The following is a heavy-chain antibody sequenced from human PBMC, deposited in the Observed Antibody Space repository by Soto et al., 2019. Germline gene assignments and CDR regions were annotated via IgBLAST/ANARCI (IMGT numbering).Heavy chain of an antibody. CDR3: VRRGFSSSWGYWYFDL. CDR1: GYTFTSYD. J-gene: IGHJ2*01. Sequence: QAQLVQSGAEVKKPGASVKVSCKASGYTFTSYDINWVRQATGQGLEWMGWMNPNSGNTGYAQKFQGRVTMTSNTSISTAYMELSSLRAEDTAVYYCVRRGFSSSWGYWYFDLWGRGTLVTVSS. V-gene: IGHV1-8*01. CDR2: MNPNSGNT. D-gene: IGHD6-13*01.